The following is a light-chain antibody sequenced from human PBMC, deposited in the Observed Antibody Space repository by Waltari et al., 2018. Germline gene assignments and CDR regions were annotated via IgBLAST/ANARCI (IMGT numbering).Light chain of an antibody. CDR1: SGDLGAYKY. V-gene: IGLV2-14*01. CDR3: CSYTTASTVV. J-gene: IGLJ2*01. CDR2: EVS. Sequence: QSALTQPASVSGSPGQSITISCTGTSGDLGAYKYVSWYQNHPAKAPKLIIYEVSNRPSGVSNRFSGSKSGNTASLTISGLQTEDESHYYCCSYTTASTVVFGGGTKVTVL.